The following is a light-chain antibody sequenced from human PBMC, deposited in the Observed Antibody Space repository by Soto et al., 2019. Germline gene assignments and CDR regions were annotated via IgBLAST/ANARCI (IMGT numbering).Light chain of an antibody. V-gene: IGLV2-14*01. J-gene: IGLJ3*02. CDR1: SSDVVGYNY. CDR3: SPYTSSSTRNWA. Sequence: QSPGTQAACVSGSPGQSITISCTGTSSDVVGYNYVSWYQQHPGKAPKLMIYEVSNRPSGVSNRFSGSKSGNTASLTISGLQAEEEADYYCSPYTSSSTRNWAFGGGTKVTVL. CDR2: EVS.